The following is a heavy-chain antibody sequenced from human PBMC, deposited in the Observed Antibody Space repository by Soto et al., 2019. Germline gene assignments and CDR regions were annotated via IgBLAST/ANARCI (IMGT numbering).Heavy chain of an antibody. D-gene: IGHD3-10*01. Sequence: WTWIRQTPGKGLEWRGEINDSGNINYNPSLKSRVTILVDTAKKQISLRLSSVTAADTAVYYCARGLILWFGELSRRGGYYYYMDVWGKGTSVTVSS. CDR3: ARGLILWFGELSRRGGYYYYMDV. J-gene: IGHJ6*03. CDR2: INDSGNI. V-gene: IGHV4-34*01.